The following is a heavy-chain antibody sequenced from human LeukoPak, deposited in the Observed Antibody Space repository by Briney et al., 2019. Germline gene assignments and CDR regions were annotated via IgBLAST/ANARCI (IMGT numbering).Heavy chain of an antibody. J-gene: IGHJ4*02. V-gene: IGHV4-59*01. CDR1: GGSISSYY. CDR3: ARGAAGYSYG. Sequence: KSSGTLSLTCTVSGGSISSYYWSWIRQPPGKGLEWIGHIYYSGNTNYNPSLKSRVTISIDTSKNQFSLRLSSVTAADTAVYYCARGAAGYSYGWGQGTLVTVSS. D-gene: IGHD5-18*01. CDR2: IYYSGNT.